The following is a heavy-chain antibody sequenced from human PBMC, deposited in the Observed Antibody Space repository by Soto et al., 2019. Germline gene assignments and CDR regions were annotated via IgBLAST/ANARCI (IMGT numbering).Heavy chain of an antibody. V-gene: IGHV3-33*01. CDR2: IWYDGSNK. CDR3: AVSGDYYYGMDV. J-gene: IGHJ6*02. Sequence: QVQLVESGGGVVQPGRSLRLSCEASGFTFSSYGRTWVRQAPGKGLEWVAVIWYDGSNKYYADSVKGRFTISRDNSKNTLYLQMNSLRAEDTAVYYCAVSGDYYYGMDVWGQGTTVTVSS. D-gene: IGHD7-27*01. CDR1: GFTFSSYG.